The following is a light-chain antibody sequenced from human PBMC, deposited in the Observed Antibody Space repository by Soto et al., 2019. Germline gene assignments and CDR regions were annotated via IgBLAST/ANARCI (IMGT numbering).Light chain of an antibody. CDR3: QQYNTYSSLT. V-gene: IGKV1-13*02. J-gene: IGKJ4*01. CDR1: QGIRSD. Sequence: AIQMTQSPSSLSASVGDRITITCRASQGIRSDLGWYQQKPGRAPRLLIYDASSLESGVPSRFSGSGYGTEFTLTISSLQPDDFATYYCQQYNTYSSLTFGGGTKVDIK. CDR2: DAS.